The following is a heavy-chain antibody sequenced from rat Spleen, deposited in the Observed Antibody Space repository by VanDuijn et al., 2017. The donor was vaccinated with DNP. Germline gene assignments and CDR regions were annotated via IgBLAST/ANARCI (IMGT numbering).Heavy chain of an antibody. CDR2: ISPDGDRT. J-gene: IGHJ4*01. CDR3: TRPRGSYGGYRVDA. CDR1: GFTFSNYD. D-gene: IGHD1-11*01. Sequence: EVQLVESGENLVQPGRSLTLSCEASGFTFSNYDMAWVRQAPTKGLEWVALISPDGDRTYYRDSVRGRFTVSRNNAESTLHLQMDSLRSEDTATYYCTRPRGSYGGYRVDAWGQGISVSVSS. V-gene: IGHV5S23*01.